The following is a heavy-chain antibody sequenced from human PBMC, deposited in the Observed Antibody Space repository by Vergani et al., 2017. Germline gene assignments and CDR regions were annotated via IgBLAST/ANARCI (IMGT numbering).Heavy chain of an antibody. V-gene: IGHV4-61*10. Sequence: QVQLQESGPGLVKPSQTLSLSCTVSGGSVRTSIGYYWTWIRQPAGKTLEWIGEINHSGSTNYNPSLKSRVTISVDTSKNQFSLKLSSVTAADTAVYYCARGVLLWFGELRGNWFDPWGQGTLVTVSS. CDR1: GGSVRTSIGYY. CDR2: INHSGST. CDR3: ARGVLLWFGELRGNWFDP. J-gene: IGHJ5*02. D-gene: IGHD3-10*01.